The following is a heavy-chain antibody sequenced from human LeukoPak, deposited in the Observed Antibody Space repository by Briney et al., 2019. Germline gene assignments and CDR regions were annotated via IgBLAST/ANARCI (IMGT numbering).Heavy chain of an antibody. V-gene: IGHV4-59*01. D-gene: IGHD3-22*01. J-gene: IGHJ4*02. CDR3: ARLRYYYDSSGYWAFDY. CDR1: GRPISRDY. CDR2: IYYTGRT. Sequence: SETLSLTCTVSGRPISRDYWRWIRQPPGKGLEWIGYIYYTGRTNYNPSLKSRVTISIDTSKNQSSLRLSSVTAADTAVYYCARLRYYYDSSGYWAFDYWGQGTLVTVSS.